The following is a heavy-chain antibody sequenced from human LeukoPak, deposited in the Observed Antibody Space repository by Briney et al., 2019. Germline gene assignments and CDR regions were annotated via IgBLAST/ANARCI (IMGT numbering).Heavy chain of an antibody. CDR2: IIPILGIA. CDR3: ARDLGYSYGLVDY. D-gene: IGHD5-18*01. V-gene: IGHV1-69*04. Sequence: SVKVSCKASGGTFSSYAISWVRQAPGQGLEWMGRIIPILGIANYAQKFQGRVTITADKSTSTAYMELSSLRSEDTAVYYCARDLGYSYGLVDYWGRGTLVTVSS. CDR1: GGTFSSYA. J-gene: IGHJ4*02.